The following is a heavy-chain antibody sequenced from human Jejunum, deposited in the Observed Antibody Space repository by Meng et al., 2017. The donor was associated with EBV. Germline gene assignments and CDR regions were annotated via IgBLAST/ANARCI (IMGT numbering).Heavy chain of an antibody. V-gene: IGHV4-4*02. Sequence: VELPESGPGRVKTSGTRVPTCAASGGSITSTNWWSWVRQPPGKGLEWIGEIHHSGRTNYNPSLKSRVTISVDKSKNQFSLELSSVTAADTAVYFCASVGYYDSSGYFTDYWGQGTLVTVSS. CDR1: GGSITSTNW. J-gene: IGHJ4*02. D-gene: IGHD3-22*01. CDR2: IHHSGRT. CDR3: ASVGYYDSSGYFTDY.